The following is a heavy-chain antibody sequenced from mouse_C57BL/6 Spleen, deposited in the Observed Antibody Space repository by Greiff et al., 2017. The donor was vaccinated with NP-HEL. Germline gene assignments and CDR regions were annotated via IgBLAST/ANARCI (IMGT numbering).Heavy chain of an antibody. CDR3: VRGYYGSSYWYFDV. CDR1: GFSFNTYA. J-gene: IGHJ1*03. Sequence: DVKLVESGGGLVQPTGSLKLSCAASGFSFNTYAMNWVRQAPGKGLEWVARIRSKSNNYATYYADYVKDRLTISRDDSESMLYLQMNNLKTEYTAMYYCVRGYYGSSYWYFDVWGTGTTVTVSS. V-gene: IGHV10-1*01. D-gene: IGHD1-1*01. CDR2: IRSKSNNYAT.